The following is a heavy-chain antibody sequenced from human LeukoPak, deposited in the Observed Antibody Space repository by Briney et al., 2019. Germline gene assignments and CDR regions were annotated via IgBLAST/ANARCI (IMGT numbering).Heavy chain of an antibody. V-gene: IGHV3-23*01. Sequence: SGGSLRLSCAASGFTFSSYAMSWVRQAPGKGLEWVSAITSSGGSTYYADSVKRRFTISRDNSKNTLYMQMSNLRADDTAVYYCARGSHGDHDYWGQGTLVTVSS. D-gene: IGHD4-17*01. CDR1: GFTFSSYA. CDR3: ARGSHGDHDY. CDR2: ITSSGGST. J-gene: IGHJ4*02.